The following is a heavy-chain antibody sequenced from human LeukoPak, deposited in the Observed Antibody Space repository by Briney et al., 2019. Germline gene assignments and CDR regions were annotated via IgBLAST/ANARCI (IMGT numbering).Heavy chain of an antibody. CDR2: INPNSGGT. D-gene: IGHD5-18*01. CDR3: ARFQTPYSYAFIYYYYYYMDV. J-gene: IGHJ6*03. Sequence: GASVKVSCKASGYTFTGYYMHWVRQAPGQGLEWMGRINPNSGGTNYAQKFQGRVTMTRNTSISTAYMELSSLRSEDTAVYYCARFQTPYSYAFIYYYYYYMDVWGKGTTVTVSS. V-gene: IGHV1-2*06. CDR1: GYTFTGYY.